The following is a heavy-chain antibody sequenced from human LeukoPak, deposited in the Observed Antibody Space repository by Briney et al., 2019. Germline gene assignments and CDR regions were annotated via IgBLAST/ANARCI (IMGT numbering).Heavy chain of an antibody. D-gene: IGHD3-10*01. J-gene: IGHJ4*02. CDR1: GGSTSSSSYY. CDR3: ATKGGSGSSYFDY. V-gene: IGHV4-39*01. CDR2: IYYSGST. Sequence: SETLSLTCTVSGGSTSSSSYYWGWIRQPPGKGLEWIGNIYYSGSTYYNPSLKSRVTISVDTSKNQFSLRLSSVTAADTAVYYCATKGGSGSSYFDYWGQGTLVTVSS.